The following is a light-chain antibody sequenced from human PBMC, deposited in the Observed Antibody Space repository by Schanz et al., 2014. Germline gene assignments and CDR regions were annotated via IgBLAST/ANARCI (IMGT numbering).Light chain of an antibody. V-gene: IGKV3-20*01. J-gene: IGKJ4*02. CDR1: QSISSN. CDR2: GAS. Sequence: EIVLTQSPGTLSLSPGERATLSCRASQSISSNLAWYQQKPGQALRLLIYGASNRATAIPDRFSGSGSGTDFTLTISRLEPEDFAVYYCQQHDFSLVTFGGGTKVEIK. CDR3: QQHDFSLVT.